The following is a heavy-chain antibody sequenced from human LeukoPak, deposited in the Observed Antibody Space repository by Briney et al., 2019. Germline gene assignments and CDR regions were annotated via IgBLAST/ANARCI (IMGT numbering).Heavy chain of an antibody. CDR2: IIPIFGTA. CDR3: ARHMREFWSRRQPGDAFDI. Sequence: GSSVKVSCKASGGTFSSYAISWVRQAPGQGLEWMGGIIPIFGTANYAQKFQGRVTVTADESTSTAYMELSSLRSEDTAVYYCARHMREFWSRRQPGDAFDIWGQGTMVTVSS. V-gene: IGHV1-69*01. CDR1: GGTFSSYA. D-gene: IGHD3-3*01. J-gene: IGHJ3*02.